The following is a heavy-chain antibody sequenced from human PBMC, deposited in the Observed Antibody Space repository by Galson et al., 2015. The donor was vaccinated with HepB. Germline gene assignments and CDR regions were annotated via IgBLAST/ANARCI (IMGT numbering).Heavy chain of an antibody. Sequence: SLRLSCAASGITFNTYSMNWVRQAPGKGLEWVASISSSSSYIYYADSVKGRFTISRDNARNSLYLQMNSLRAEDTAVYHCATVETLVVRGGLRTRSYFDYWGRGTLVTVSS. V-gene: IGHV3-21*01. CDR3: ATVETLVVRGGLRTRSYFDY. J-gene: IGHJ4*02. CDR1: GITFNTYS. D-gene: IGHD3-10*01. CDR2: ISSSSSYI.